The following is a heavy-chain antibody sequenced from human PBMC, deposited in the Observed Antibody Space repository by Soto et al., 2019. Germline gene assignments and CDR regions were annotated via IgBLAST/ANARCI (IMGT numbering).Heavy chain of an antibody. J-gene: IGHJ6*02. CDR2: VYNSGST. V-gene: IGHV4-59*01. Sequence: LSLPCTVSGGSIGSNYWTWIRQPPGRGLEWIGYVYNSGSTNYNPSLKSRVTISEDTSKSQFSLKVNSMTAADTAVYYCARDGDGRMTTNPYYYNGMDVWGPGTTVTVSS. CDR3: ARDGDGRMTTNPYYYNGMDV. CDR1: GGSIGSNY. D-gene: IGHD4-4*01.